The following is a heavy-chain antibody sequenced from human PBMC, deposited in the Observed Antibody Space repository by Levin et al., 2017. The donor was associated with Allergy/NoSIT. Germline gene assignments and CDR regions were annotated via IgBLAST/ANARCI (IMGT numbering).Heavy chain of an antibody. CDR3: VTSASDS. D-gene: IGHD6-19*01. V-gene: IGHV3-48*03. CDR1: GFPFSGYE. J-gene: IGHJ4*02. Sequence: GGSLRLSCAASGFPFSGYEMNWVRQTPGRGLEWLSYISVSGSTMNYADSVNGRFTISRDNTKNSLFLQMNSLRVEATAVYYCVTSASDSWGQGTLVTVSS. CDR2: ISVSGSTM.